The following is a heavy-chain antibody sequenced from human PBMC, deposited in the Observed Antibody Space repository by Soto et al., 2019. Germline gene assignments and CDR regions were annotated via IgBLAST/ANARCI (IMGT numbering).Heavy chain of an antibody. CDR2: ISSSSSYI. CDR1: GFTFSSYS. Sequence: GGSLRLSCAASGFTFSSYSMNWVRQAPGKGLEWVSSISSSSSYIYYADSVKGRFTISRDNAKNSLYLQMNSLRAEDTAVYYCASATTPGLPVTIAKDWGQGTLVTVSS. J-gene: IGHJ4*02. D-gene: IGHD4-17*01. V-gene: IGHV3-21*01. CDR3: ASATTPGLPVTIAKD.